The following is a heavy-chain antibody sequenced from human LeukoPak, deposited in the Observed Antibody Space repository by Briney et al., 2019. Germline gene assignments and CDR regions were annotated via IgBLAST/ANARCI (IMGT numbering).Heavy chain of an antibody. CDR3: AREYSRSSSSTMRAYYYYYMDV. CDR1: GYSISSGYY. V-gene: IGHV4-38-2*02. CDR2: IYHSGST. D-gene: IGHD6-13*01. J-gene: IGHJ6*03. Sequence: SETLSLTCTVSGYSISSGYYWGWIRQPPGKGLEWIGSIYHSGSTYYNPSLKSRVTISVDTSKNQFSLKLSSVTAADTAVYYCAREYSRSSSSTMRAYYYYYMDVWGKGTTVTVSS.